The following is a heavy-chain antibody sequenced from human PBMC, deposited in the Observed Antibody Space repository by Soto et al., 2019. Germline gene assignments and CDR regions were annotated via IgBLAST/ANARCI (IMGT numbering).Heavy chain of an antibody. J-gene: IGHJ3*02. Sequence: GGSLRLSCAASGFTVSSNYMSWVRQAPGKGLEWVSVIYSGGSTYYADSVKGRFTISRDNSKNTLYLQMNSPRAEDTAVYYCARENQGVREGHDAFDIWGQGTMVTVSS. CDR2: IYSGGST. V-gene: IGHV3-53*01. CDR3: ARENQGVREGHDAFDI. CDR1: GFTVSSNY. D-gene: IGHD1-1*01.